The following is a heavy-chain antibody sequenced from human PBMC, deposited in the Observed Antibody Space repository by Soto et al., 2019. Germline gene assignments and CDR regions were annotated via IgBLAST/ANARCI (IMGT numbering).Heavy chain of an antibody. CDR2: FDPEDGET. CDR1: GYTLTELS. V-gene: IGHV1-24*01. J-gene: IGHJ4*02. CDR3: ATDPPRDYDILTGYINFDY. Sequence: ASVKVSCKVSGYTLTELSMHWVRQAPGKGLEWMGGFDPEDGETIYAQKFQGRVTMTEDTSTDTAYMELSSLRSEDTAVYYCATDPPRDYDILTGYINFDYWGQGTLVTVSS. D-gene: IGHD3-9*01.